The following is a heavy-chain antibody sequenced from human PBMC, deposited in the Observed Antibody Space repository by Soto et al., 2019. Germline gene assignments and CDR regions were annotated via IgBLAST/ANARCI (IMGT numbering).Heavy chain of an antibody. CDR2: INPTGDRT. D-gene: IGHD1-26*01. V-gene: IGHV1-46*04. Sequence: QGFEWMGIINPTGDRTSYAQKLQGRVTMTRDNSKNSLYLQMNSLTTEDTALYSCAKFGWGGSYSESHASDIWGRGTTVTVSS. CDR3: AKFGWGGSYSESHASDI. J-gene: IGHJ3*02.